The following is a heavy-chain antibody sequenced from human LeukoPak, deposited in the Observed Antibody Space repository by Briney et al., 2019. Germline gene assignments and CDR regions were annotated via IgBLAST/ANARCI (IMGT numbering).Heavy chain of an antibody. Sequence: GGSLRLSCAASGFTFSDYYMSWIRQAPGKGLERVSYISSSSSYTNYADSVKGRFTISREHTENSLYLQMNSLRAEDTAVYFCARETRGAMGSYWGQGTLVTVSS. V-gene: IGHV3-11*05. CDR2: ISSSSSYT. CDR1: GFTFSDYY. D-gene: IGHD1-26*01. J-gene: IGHJ4*02. CDR3: ARETRGAMGSY.